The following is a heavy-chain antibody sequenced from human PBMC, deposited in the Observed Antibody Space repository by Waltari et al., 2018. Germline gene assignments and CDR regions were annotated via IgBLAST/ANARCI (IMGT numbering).Heavy chain of an antibody. J-gene: IGHJ3*02. D-gene: IGHD3-3*01. V-gene: IGHV4-39*07. Sequence: QLQLQESGPGLVKPSETLSLTCTVSGGSISSSSYYWGWIRQPPGKGLEWIGSIYYSGSTYYNPSLKSRVTISVDTSKNQFSLKLSSVTAADTAVYYCARVTDFWSGYYTPYAFDIWGQGTMVTVSS. CDR3: ARVTDFWSGYYTPYAFDI. CDR1: GGSISSSSYY. CDR2: IYYSGST.